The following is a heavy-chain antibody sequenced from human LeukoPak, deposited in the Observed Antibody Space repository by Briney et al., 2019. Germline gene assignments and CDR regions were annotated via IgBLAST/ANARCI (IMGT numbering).Heavy chain of an antibody. J-gene: IGHJ4*02. CDR1: GFTFDDYA. D-gene: IGHD6-13*01. Sequence: GGSLRLSCAASGFTFDDYAMHWVRQAPGKSLEWVSLITGDGNTIYYVDSVKGRFTISRDNSKNSLYLQMNSLRTEDTALYYCAKGDGSSWLLDYWGQGTLVTVS. CDR2: ITGDGNTI. CDR3: AKGDGSSWLLDY. V-gene: IGHV3-43*02.